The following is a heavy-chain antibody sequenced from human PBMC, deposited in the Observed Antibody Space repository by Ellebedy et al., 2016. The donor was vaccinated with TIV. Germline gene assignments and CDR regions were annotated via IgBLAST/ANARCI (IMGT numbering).Heavy chain of an antibody. CDR2: VWWDGSNK. Sequence: GESLKISXAASGFTFSSYGIHWVRQAPGRGLEWVAVVWWDGSNKYYADSVKGRFTISRDNSNNTVSLEVNSLRAEDTAVYYCARGGSRTSLHYYYYYYMDVWGKGATVTVSS. J-gene: IGHJ6*03. V-gene: IGHV3-33*01. D-gene: IGHD2-2*01. CDR1: GFTFSSYG. CDR3: ARGGSRTSLHYYYYYYMDV.